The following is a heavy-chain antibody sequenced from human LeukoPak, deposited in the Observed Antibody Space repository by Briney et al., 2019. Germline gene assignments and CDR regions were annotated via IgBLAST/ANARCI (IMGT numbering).Heavy chain of an antibody. CDR2: ISSSSSYI. CDR1: GFTFSSYS. D-gene: IGHD3-10*01. V-gene: IGHV3-21*01. CDR3: ARKGLLWFGELFGGMDV. Sequence: PGGSLRLSCAASGFTFSSYSMNWVRQAPGKGLEWVSSISSSSSYIYYADSVKGRFTISRDNAKNSLYLQMNSLRAEDTAVYYCARKGLLWFGELFGGMDVWGKGTTVTISS. J-gene: IGHJ6*04.